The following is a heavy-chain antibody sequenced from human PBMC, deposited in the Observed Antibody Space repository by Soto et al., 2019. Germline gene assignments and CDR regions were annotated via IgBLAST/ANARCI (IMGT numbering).Heavy chain of an antibody. CDR1: GGSISSGGYY. CDR3: AREAPPTAYYYGMDV. V-gene: IGHV4-31*03. D-gene: IGHD4-17*01. J-gene: IGHJ6*02. CDR2: IYYSGST. Sequence: PSETLSLTCTVSGGSISSGGYYWSWIRQHPGKGLEWIGHIYYSGSTYYNPSLKSRVTISVDTSKNQFSLKLSSVTAADTAVYYCAREAPPTAYYYGMDVWGQGTTVTVSS.